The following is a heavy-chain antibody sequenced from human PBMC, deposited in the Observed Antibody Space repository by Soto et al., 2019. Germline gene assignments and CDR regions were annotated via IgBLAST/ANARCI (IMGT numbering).Heavy chain of an antibody. J-gene: IGHJ6*03. V-gene: IGHV1-2*04. CDR2: INPNSGGT. CDR3: ARAFGGLAPDYYYMDV. Sequence: ASVKVSCKASGYTFTGYYMHWVRQAPGQGLEWMGWINPNSGGTNYAQKFQGWVTMTRDTSISTAYMELSRLRSDDTAVYYCARAFGGLAPDYYYMDVWGKGTTVTVSS. D-gene: IGHD3-16*01. CDR1: GYTFTGYY.